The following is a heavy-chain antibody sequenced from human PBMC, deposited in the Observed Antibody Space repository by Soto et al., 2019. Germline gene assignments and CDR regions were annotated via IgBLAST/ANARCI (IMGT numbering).Heavy chain of an antibody. V-gene: IGHV4-30-2*01. D-gene: IGHD6-19*01. J-gene: IGHJ5*02. CDR2: IYHSGST. CDR3: ARADGWPIPNWFDP. CDR1: GGSISSGGYS. Sequence: SETLSLTCAVSGGSISSGGYSWSWIRQPPGKGLEWIGYIYHSGSTYYNPSLKSRVTISVDRSKNQFSLKLSSVTAADTAVYYCARADGWPIPNWFDPWGQGTLVTVSS.